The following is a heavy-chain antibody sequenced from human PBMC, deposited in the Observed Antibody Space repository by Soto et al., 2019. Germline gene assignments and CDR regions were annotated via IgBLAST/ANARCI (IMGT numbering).Heavy chain of an antibody. CDR1: GFTFSSYW. CDR2: IKQDASEI. Sequence: GSLRLSCAASGFTFSSYWMNWVRQAPGKGLEWVANIKQDASEIYYVGSVKGRFTISRDNAKNSLSLQMNSLRVEETAVYYCARAGFGIHFDVWGQGTMVTVSS. V-gene: IGHV3-7*01. CDR3: ARAGFGIHFDV. J-gene: IGHJ3*01. D-gene: IGHD3-16*01.